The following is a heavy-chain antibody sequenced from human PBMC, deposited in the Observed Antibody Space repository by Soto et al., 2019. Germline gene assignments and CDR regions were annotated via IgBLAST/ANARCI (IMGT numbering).Heavy chain of an antibody. D-gene: IGHD3-10*01. J-gene: IGHJ4*02. CDR3: ARGRDDYGSVNYSTRIVF. CDR2: IIPLFGTP. V-gene: IGHV1-69*01. CDR1: GGIFSTYA. Sequence: QVQLVQSGAEVKKPGSSVKVSCKASGGIFSTYAISWLRQAPGQGLEWMGGIIPLFGTPNYAQRFQGRVTITADESTSKAYMVLSRLRSEDTAVSYRARGRDDYGSVNYSTRIVFWGQGTLVTVSS.